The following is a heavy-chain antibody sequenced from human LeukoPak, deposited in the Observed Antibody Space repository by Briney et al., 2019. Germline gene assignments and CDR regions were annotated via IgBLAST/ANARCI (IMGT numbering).Heavy chain of an antibody. J-gene: IGHJ4*02. CDR1: GFTFSNHG. CDR3: AKDYYYGSGSYVLDY. V-gene: IGHV3-30*18. CDR2: ISYDGSNK. Sequence: GGSLRLSCAASGFTFSNHGMHWVRQAPGKGLEWLAVISYDGSNKYYADSVKGRFTISRDNSKNTLYLQMNSLRAEDTAVYYCAKDYYYGSGSYVLDYWGQGTPVTVSS. D-gene: IGHD3-10*01.